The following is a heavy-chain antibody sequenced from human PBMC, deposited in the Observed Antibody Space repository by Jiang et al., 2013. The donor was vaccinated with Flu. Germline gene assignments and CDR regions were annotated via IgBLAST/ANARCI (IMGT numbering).Heavy chain of an antibody. CDR1: GFTFSSYA. CDR3: AKDLITMIVVADGTFDI. J-gene: IGHJ3*02. D-gene: IGHD3-22*01. Sequence: VESGGGLVQPGGSLRLSCAASGFTFSSYAMSWVRQAPGKGLEWVSAISGSGGSTYYADSVKGRFTISRDNSKNTLYLQMNSLRAEDTAVYYCAKDLITMIVVADGTFDIWGQGTMVTVSS. CDR2: ISGSGGST. V-gene: IGHV3-23*04.